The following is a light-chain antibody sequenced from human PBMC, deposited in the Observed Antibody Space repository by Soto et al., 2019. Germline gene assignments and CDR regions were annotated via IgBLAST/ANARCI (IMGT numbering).Light chain of an antibody. CDR1: SSDVGSYDR. J-gene: IGLJ2*01. CDR3: TSDTSSSTVV. V-gene: IGLV2-18*02. CDR2: DVS. Sequence: QSALTQPPSVSGSPGQSVTISCTGTSSDVGSYDRVSWYKQPPGTAPKLMIYDVSNRPSGVPDRFSGSKSGNTASLTISGLQAEDEAAYYCTSDTSSSTVVFGGGTKLTVL.